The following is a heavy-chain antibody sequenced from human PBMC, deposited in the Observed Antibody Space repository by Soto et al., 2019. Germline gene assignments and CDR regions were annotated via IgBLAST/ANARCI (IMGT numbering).Heavy chain of an antibody. J-gene: IGHJ4*02. V-gene: IGHV3-30-3*01. CDR3: ARASPPLTMVRGVIGY. Sequence: GGSLRLSCAASGFTFSSYAMHWVRQAPGKGLEWVAVISYDGSNKYYADSVKGRFTISRDNSKNTLYLQMNSLRAEDTAVYYCARASPPLTMVRGVIGYWGQGTLVTVSS. D-gene: IGHD3-10*01. CDR1: GFTFSSYA. CDR2: ISYDGSNK.